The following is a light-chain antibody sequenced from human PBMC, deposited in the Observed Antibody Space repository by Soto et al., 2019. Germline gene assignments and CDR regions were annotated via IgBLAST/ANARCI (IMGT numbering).Light chain of an antibody. CDR1: QGVSIY. J-gene: IGKJ1*01. CDR2: DVS. Sequence: DIQLTQSPSSLSASVGDRVTITCRASQGVSIYLAWYQQKLGKAPKLLVYDVSSLESGVPSRFSGSGSGTEFTLTISSLQPDDSATYYCQQYNTFWTFGQGTKVDIK. V-gene: IGKV1-5*01. CDR3: QQYNTFWT.